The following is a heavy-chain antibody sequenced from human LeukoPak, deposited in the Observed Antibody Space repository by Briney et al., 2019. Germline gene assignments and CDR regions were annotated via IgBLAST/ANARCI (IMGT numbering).Heavy chain of an antibody. CDR3: AKDSKTTVTDY. CDR1: GFTFSSYG. J-gene: IGHJ4*02. V-gene: IGHV3-30*18. D-gene: IGHD4-17*01. CDR2: ISYDGSNK. Sequence: PGRSLRLSCAASGFTFSSYGMHWVRQAPGKGLEWGAVISYDGSNKYYADSVKGRFTISRDNSKNTLYLQMNSLRAEDTAVYYCAKDSKTTVTDYWGQGTLVTVSS.